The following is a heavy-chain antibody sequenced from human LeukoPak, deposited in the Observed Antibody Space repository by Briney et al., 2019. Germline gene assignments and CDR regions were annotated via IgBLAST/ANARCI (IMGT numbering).Heavy chain of an antibody. CDR3: GREGDRGEEFDY. V-gene: IGHV4-59*01. CDR1: GGSISSYY. J-gene: IGHJ4*02. D-gene: IGHD3-16*01. CDR2: IYYGGST. Sequence: KPSETLSLTCTVSGGSISSYYWSWLRQPPGQGLEWIGYIYYGGSTNYNPSLKSLVTISVATSKNQFSLQLSSVTAADTAVYYCGREGDRGEEFDYWGQEPLVSVSS.